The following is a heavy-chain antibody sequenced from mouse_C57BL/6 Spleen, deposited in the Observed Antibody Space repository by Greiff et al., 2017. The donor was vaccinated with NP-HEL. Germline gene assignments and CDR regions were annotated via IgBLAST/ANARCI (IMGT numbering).Heavy chain of an antibody. V-gene: IGHV1-61*01. J-gene: IGHJ3*01. CDR2: IYPSDSET. CDR1: GYTFTSYW. D-gene: IGHD3-3*01. CDR3: ARGDPAWFAY. Sequence: QVQLKQPGAELVRPGSSVKLSCKASGYTFTSYWMDWVKQRPGQGLEWIGNIYPSDSETHYNQKFKDKATLTVDKSSSTAYMQLSSLTSEDSAVYYCARGDPAWFAYWGQGTLVTVSA.